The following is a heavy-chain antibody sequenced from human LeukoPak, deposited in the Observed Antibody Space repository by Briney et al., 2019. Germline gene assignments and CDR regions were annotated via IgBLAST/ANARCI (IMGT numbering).Heavy chain of an antibody. CDR1: GFTFSSYG. V-gene: IGHV3-53*01. D-gene: IGHD3-10*01. CDR3: VRDRRYASGSDAFDI. Sequence: GGSLRLSCAASGFTFSSYGMTWVRQAPGKGLEWVSVIYSGGKTYYADSVKGRFTISRDNSKNTLYLETNSLRAEDTAVYYCVRDRRYASGSDAFDIWGQGTMVTVSS. J-gene: IGHJ3*02. CDR2: IYSGGKT.